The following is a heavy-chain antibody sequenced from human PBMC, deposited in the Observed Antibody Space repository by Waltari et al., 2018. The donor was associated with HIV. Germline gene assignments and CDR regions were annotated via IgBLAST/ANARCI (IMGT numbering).Heavy chain of an antibody. CDR2: INSEGGST. D-gene: IGHD3-10*01. Sequence: QLVESGGGLVQPGGSLRLSCAASTFTFTSYWMHWVRQAPGKGLVYDSRINSEGGSTSYADCVKGRFTISRDNAKNTLYLQMNSLKVEDTAVYYCARAYYDSGSNWFDPGGQGTLVTVSS. CDR1: TFTFTSYW. CDR3: ARAYYDSGSNWFDP. J-gene: IGHJ5*02. V-gene: IGHV3-74*01.